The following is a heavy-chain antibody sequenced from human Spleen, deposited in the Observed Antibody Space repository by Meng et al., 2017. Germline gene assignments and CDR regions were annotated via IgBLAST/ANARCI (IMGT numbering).Heavy chain of an antibody. CDR1: GYSFTSYW. V-gene: IGHV5-51*01. CDR2: IYPGDSDT. CDR3: ARLLRGDPADY. J-gene: IGHJ4*02. D-gene: IGHD7-27*01. Sequence: GGSLRLSCKGSGYSFTSYWIGWVRQMPGKGLEWMGIIYPGDSDTRYSPSFQGQVTISVDKSISTAYLHLSSLKASDSAMYYCARLLRGDPADYWGQGTLVTVSS.